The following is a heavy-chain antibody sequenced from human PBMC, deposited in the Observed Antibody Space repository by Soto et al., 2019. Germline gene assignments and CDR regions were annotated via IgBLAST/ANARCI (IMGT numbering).Heavy chain of an antibody. D-gene: IGHD2-15*01. CDR1: GGSISSTNW. V-gene: IGHV4-4*02. J-gene: IGHJ4*02. Sequence: QVQLQQSGPRLARPSGTLSLTCVVSGGSISSTNWWTWVRQTPGKGLEWIGEIYHTGSTKDNPSLKNRVTIALDKSNNQFSLHLNAVTAAETAVYYCAALPPRIGVVLLAIPAWGQGTLVTVAS. CDR3: AALPPRIGVVLLAIPA. CDR2: IYHTGST.